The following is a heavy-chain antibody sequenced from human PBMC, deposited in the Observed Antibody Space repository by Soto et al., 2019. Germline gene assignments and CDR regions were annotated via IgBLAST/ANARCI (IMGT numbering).Heavy chain of an antibody. CDR3: ARGTGPMPKFWSGVANFAP. CDR2: IIPIFGTA. D-gene: IGHD3-3*01. V-gene: IGHV1-69*13. CDR1: GGTFSSYA. J-gene: IGHJ5*02. Sequence: GASLKVSCKASGGTFSSYAISWVRQAPGQGLEWMGGIIPIFGTANYAQKFQGRGTITADESTRTAYMELSRLRSEDTAVYYCARGTGPMPKFWSGVANFAPWGQGTLVTVS.